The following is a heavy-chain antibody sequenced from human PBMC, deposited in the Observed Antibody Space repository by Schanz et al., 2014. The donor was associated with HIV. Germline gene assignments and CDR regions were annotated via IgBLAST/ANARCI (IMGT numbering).Heavy chain of an antibody. CDR1: GFTFSGYG. D-gene: IGHD3-10*01. CDR2: ISNDGRNK. Sequence: VQLVESGGGVVQPGRSLRLSCAASGFTFSGYGMHWVRQAPGKGLEWGAVISNDGRNKYYTESLKGRFTVSRDNSKNTLYLQMNSLRAEDTAVYHCAKDGAPSGSYSYGMDVWGQGTTVTVSS. V-gene: IGHV3-30*18. CDR3: AKDGAPSGSYSYGMDV. J-gene: IGHJ6*02.